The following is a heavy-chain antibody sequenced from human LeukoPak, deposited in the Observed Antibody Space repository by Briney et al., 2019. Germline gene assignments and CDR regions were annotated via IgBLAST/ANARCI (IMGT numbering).Heavy chain of an antibody. CDR3: ARAGNYDFWSGYQGSWFDP. CDR1: GRSLSGYY. V-gene: IGHV4-34*01. D-gene: IGHD3-3*01. CDR2: IYHSGST. J-gene: IGHJ5*02. Sequence: SEALSLTCAVYGRSLSGYYWNWIRQPPGKGLEWIGGIYHSGSTYYNPSLKSRVTISVDTSKNQFSLKLSSVTAADTAVYYCARAGNYDFWSGYQGSWFDPWGQGTLVTVSS.